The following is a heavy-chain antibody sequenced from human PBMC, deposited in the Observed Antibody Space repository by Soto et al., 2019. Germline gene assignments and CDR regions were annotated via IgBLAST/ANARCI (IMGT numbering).Heavy chain of an antibody. D-gene: IGHD3-3*01. J-gene: IGHJ4*02. CDR3: ARDFGHGYYLAH. V-gene: IGHV3-48*02. CDR1: GFSFSNYN. Sequence: PGGSLRLSCVASGFSFSNYNMNWVRQAPGKGLEWVSYITDSSDTVHYADSVRGRFTISRDNAESSPYLQMNSLRDEDTAVYFCARDFGHGYYLAHWGRGTLVTAPQ. CDR2: ITDSSDTV.